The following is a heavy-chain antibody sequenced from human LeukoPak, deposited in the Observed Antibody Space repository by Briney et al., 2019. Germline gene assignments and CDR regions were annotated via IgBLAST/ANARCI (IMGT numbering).Heavy chain of an antibody. Sequence: ASVKVSCKVSGYTLTELSMHWVRQAPGKGLEWMGGFDPEDGETIYAQKFQGRVTMTEDTSTDTAYMELSSLRSEDTAVYYCATNTRRYYYYYMDVWGKGTTVTVSS. J-gene: IGHJ6*03. D-gene: IGHD2-15*01. CDR2: FDPEDGET. CDR1: GYTLTELS. CDR3: ATNTRRYYYYYMDV. V-gene: IGHV1-24*01.